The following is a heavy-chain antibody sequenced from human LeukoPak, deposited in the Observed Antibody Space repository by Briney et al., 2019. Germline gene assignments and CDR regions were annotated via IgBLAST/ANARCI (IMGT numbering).Heavy chain of an antibody. J-gene: IGHJ4*02. CDR3: ARGELLSFDY. D-gene: IGHD2/OR15-2a*01. V-gene: IGHV4-30-4*01. CDR1: GGSLSSGDYY. Sequence: SETLSLTCTVSGGSLSSGDYYWRWLRQPPGKGLEWIGYIYYSGSTYYNPSLKSRVTISVDTSKNQFSLKLSSVTAADTAVYYCARGELLSFDYWGQGTLVTVSS. CDR2: IYYSGST.